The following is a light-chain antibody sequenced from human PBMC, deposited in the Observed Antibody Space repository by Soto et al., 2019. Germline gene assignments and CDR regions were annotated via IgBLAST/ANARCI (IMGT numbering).Light chain of an antibody. CDR3: QQYNNWRT. Sequence: EIVMTQSPATLSVSPGERATLSCRASQSVSSNLAWYQQKPGQAPRLLIHDASTRAAGIPARFSGSGSGTEFTRTISSLQSEDFAVYYCQQYNNWRTFGQGTKVEIK. CDR1: QSVSSN. J-gene: IGKJ1*01. CDR2: DAS. V-gene: IGKV3-15*01.